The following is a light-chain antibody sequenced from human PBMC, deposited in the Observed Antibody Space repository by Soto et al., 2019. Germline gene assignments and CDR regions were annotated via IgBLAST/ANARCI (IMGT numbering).Light chain of an antibody. CDR3: RQRSNWPLT. CDR2: DAS. V-gene: IGKV3-11*01. CDR1: RSVRSY. Sequence: EIVLTQSPATLSLSPGERATLSCRASRSVRSYLAWYQQKPGQAPRLLIYDASSRATDIPARFSGSGSGTDFTLTISSLEPEDFATYYCRQRSNWPLTFGGGTKVDIK. J-gene: IGKJ4*01.